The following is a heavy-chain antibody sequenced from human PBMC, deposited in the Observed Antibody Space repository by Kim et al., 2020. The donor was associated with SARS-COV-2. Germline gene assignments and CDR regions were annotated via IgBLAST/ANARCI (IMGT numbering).Heavy chain of an antibody. CDR3: ARASSKGRSYYYYGMDV. D-gene: IGHD6-13*01. V-gene: IGHV4-39*01. J-gene: IGHJ6*02. CDR2: IYYSGST. CDR1: GGSISSSSYY. Sequence: SETLSLTCTVSGGSISSSSYYWGWIRQPPGKGLEWIGSIYYSGSTYYNPSLKSRVTISVDTSKNQFSLKLSSVTAADTAVYYCARASSKGRSYYYYGMDVWGQGTTVTVFS.